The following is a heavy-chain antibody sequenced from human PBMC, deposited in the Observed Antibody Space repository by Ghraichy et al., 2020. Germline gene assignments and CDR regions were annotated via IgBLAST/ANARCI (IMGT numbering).Heavy chain of an antibody. D-gene: IGHD6-13*01. CDR2: IYSGGST. CDR3: ASSAGRGSSWYGWFDP. Sequence: GGSLRLSCAASGFTVSSNYMSWARQAPGKGREWVSVIYSGGSTYYADSVKGRFTISRDNSKNTLYLHMNSLRAEDTAVYYCASSAGRGSSWYGWFDPWGQGTLVTVSS. J-gene: IGHJ5*02. CDR1: GFTVSSNY. V-gene: IGHV3-53*01.